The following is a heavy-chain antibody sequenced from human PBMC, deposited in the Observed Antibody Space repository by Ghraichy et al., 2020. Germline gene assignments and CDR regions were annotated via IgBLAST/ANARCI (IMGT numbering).Heavy chain of an antibody. CDR2: IKSKTDGGTT. CDR3: TTDPGYSGYQIYYYYYYMDV. V-gene: IGHV3-15*01. D-gene: IGHD5-12*01. Sequence: GGSLRLSCAASGFTFSNAWMSWVRQAPGKGLEWVGRIKSKTDGGTTDYAAPVKGRFTISRDDSKNTLYLQMNRLKTEDTAVYYCTTDPGYSGYQIYYYYYYMDVWGKGTTVTVSS. CDR1: GFTFSNAW. J-gene: IGHJ6*03.